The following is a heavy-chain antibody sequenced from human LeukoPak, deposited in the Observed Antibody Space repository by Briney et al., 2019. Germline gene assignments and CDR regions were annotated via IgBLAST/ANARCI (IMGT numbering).Heavy chain of an antibody. CDR2: INHSGST. V-gene: IGHV4-34*01. Sequence: GSLRLSCAASGFTFSSYSMNWVRQPPGKGLEWIGEINHSGSTNYNPSLESRVTISVDTSKNQFSLKLSSVTAADTAVYYCARTGDYGDYGDYWGQGTLVTVSS. CDR1: GFTFSSYS. J-gene: IGHJ4*02. D-gene: IGHD4-17*01. CDR3: ARTGDYGDYGDY.